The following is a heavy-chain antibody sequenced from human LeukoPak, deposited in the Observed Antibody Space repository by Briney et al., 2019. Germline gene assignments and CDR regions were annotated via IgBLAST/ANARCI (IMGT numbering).Heavy chain of an antibody. CDR2: SNPNSGAT. D-gene: IGHD6-19*01. Sequence: ASVKVSCKASEYTFTAYYIHWVRQAPGQGLEWMGWSNPNSGATNYAQKLQGRVTMTTDTSTSTAYMELRSLRSDDTAVYYCARDSIGYSSGWYGYWGQGTLVTVSS. CDR3: ARDSIGYSSGWYGY. CDR1: EYTFTAYY. V-gene: IGHV1-2*02. J-gene: IGHJ4*02.